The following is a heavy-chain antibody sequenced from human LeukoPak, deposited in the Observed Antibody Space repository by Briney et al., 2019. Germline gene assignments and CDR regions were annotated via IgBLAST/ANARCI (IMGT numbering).Heavy chain of an antibody. CDR2: IVYSGSISGST. D-gene: IGHD6-19*01. Sequence: PSETLSLTCTVSGESISGFYWTWIRQPPGKGLEWIGYIVYSGSISGSTNYNPSLKSRVIMSVDTSKNQFSLKLSSVTAADTAVYYCATSGWYLLPGVYWGQGTLVTVSS. J-gene: IGHJ4*02. CDR1: GESISGFY. V-gene: IGHV4-59*04. CDR3: ATSGWYLLPGVY.